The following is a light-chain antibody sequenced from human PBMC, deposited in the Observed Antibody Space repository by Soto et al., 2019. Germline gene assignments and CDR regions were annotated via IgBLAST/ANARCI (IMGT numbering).Light chain of an antibody. Sequence: QSALTQPRSVSGSPRQSVTISCTGTSSDVGAYNYVSWYQQHPGKAPKLMIYDVTKRPSGVPDRFSGSKSGNTASLTISGLQAEDEADYYCSSYAGRDTFVIFGGGTMVTVL. CDR3: SSYAGRDTFVI. V-gene: IGLV2-11*01. J-gene: IGLJ2*01. CDR1: SSDVGAYNY. CDR2: DVT.